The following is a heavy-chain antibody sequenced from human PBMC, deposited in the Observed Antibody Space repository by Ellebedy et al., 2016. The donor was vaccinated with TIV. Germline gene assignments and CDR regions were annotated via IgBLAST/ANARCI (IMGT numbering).Heavy chain of an antibody. CDR2: IRSKANNYAT. Sequence: GESLKIPCAASEFTFSGPAIHWVRQASGKGLEWVGRIRSKANNYATAYAASVKGRFTISRDDSKTTAYLQMNSLKTEDTAVYYCVHIVVVTATGYWGQGTLVTVSS. V-gene: IGHV3-73*01. CDR1: EFTFSGPA. J-gene: IGHJ4*02. D-gene: IGHD2-21*02. CDR3: VHIVVVTATGY.